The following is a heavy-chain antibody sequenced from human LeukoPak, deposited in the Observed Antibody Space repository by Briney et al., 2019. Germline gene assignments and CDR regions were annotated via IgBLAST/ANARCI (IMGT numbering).Heavy chain of an antibody. Sequence: GRSLRLSCAASGFTFDDYAMHWVRQAPGKGLEWVSGISWNSGSIGYADSVKGRFTISRDNAKNSLYLQMNSLRVEDTAVYYCADPGVGYWGQGTLVTVSA. J-gene: IGHJ4*02. CDR3: ADPGVGY. CDR2: ISWNSGSI. V-gene: IGHV3-9*01. D-gene: IGHD2-8*01. CDR1: GFTFDDYA.